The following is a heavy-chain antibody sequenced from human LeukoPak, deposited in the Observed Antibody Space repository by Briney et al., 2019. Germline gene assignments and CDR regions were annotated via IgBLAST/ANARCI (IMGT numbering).Heavy chain of an antibody. V-gene: IGHV1-8*02. CDR3: ARGKAVAGDY. Sequence: ASVKVSCKASGYTFTSYGISWVRQAPGQGLEWMGWMNPNSGNTGYAQKFQGRVTMTRNTSISTAYMELSSLRSEDTAVYYCARGKAVAGDYWGQGTLVTVSS. CDR2: MNPNSGNT. CDR1: GYTFTSYG. J-gene: IGHJ4*02. D-gene: IGHD6-19*01.